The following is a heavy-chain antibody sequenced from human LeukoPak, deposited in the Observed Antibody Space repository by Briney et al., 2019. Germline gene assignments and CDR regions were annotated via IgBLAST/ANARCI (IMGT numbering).Heavy chain of an antibody. D-gene: IGHD6-19*01. J-gene: IGHJ3*02. CDR2: ISSSSSYI. CDR1: GFTFSSYS. V-gene: IGHV3-21*01. Sequence: GESLRLSCAASGFTFSSYSMNWVRQAPGKGLEWVSSISSSSSYIYYADSVKGRFTISRDNAKNSLYLQMNSLRAEDTAVYYCARDLWDSSGSWVDDAFDIWGQGTMVTVSS. CDR3: ARDLWDSSGSWVDDAFDI.